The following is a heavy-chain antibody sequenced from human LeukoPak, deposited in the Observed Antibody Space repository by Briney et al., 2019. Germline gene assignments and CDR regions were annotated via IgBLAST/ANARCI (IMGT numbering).Heavy chain of an antibody. V-gene: IGHV3-23*01. D-gene: IGHD2-15*01. CDR1: VFTFSSYH. J-gene: IGHJ1*01. CDR3: ALLAYCSGGICYSTDFLGYVQH. CDR2: ISGSGGIT. Sequence: GGSLRLSCAASVFTFSSYHVSWLRQAPGKGLEWVSAISGSGGITYYADSGKGRFTISRGNSKNTLYLQINSLRAEDTAIYYCALLAYCSGGICYSTDFLGYVQHWGQGTLVTVSS.